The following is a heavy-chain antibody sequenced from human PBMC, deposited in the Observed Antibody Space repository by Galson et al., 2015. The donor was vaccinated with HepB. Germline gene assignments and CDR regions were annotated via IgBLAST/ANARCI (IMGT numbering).Heavy chain of an antibody. V-gene: IGHV3-53*01. Sequence: SLRLSCAASGFTVSSNYMSWVRQAPGKELEWVSVIYSGGSTYYADSVKGRFTISRDNSKNTLDLQMNSLRAEDTAVYYCAKGGYSSSWYLEYFQHWGQGTLVTVSS. CDR3: AKGGYSSSWYLEYFQH. CDR2: IYSGGST. J-gene: IGHJ1*01. D-gene: IGHD6-13*01. CDR1: GFTVSSNY.